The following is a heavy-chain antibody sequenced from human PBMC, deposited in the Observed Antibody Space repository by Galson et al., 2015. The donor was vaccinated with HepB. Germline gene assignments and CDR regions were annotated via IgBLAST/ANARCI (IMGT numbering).Heavy chain of an antibody. CDR2: FDPEDGET. CDR3: ATDIVVVPAATGAFDI. J-gene: IGHJ3*02. Sequence: SVKVSCKVSGYTLTELSMHWVRQAPGKGLEWMGGFDPEDGETIYAQKFQGRVTMTEDTSTDTAYMELSSLRSEDTAVYYCATDIVVVPAATGAFDIWGQGTMVTVSS. D-gene: IGHD2-2*01. CDR1: GYTLTELS. V-gene: IGHV1-24*01.